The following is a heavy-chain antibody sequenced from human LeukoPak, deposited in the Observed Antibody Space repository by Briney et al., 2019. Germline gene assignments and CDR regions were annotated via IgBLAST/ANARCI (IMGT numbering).Heavy chain of an antibody. CDR1: GGSFSGYY. J-gene: IGHJ4*02. CDR3: ARGRGWFQKYFDY. V-gene: IGHV4-34*01. CDR2: IKHSGST. Sequence: SETLSLTCAVYGGSFSGYYWSWIRQPPGKGLEWIGEIKHSGSTNYNPSLKSRVTISVDASKNQFSLKLSSVTAADTAVYYCARGRGWFQKYFDYWGQGTLVTVSS. D-gene: IGHD6-19*01.